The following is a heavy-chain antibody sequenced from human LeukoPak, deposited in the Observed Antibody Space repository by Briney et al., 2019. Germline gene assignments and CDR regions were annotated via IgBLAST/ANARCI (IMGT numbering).Heavy chain of an antibody. V-gene: IGHV4-61*01. J-gene: IGHJ3*02. CDR1: GGSVSSGSYY. Sequence: SETLSLTCTVSGGSVSSGSYYWNWIRQPPGKRLEWIGYIYYSGSTNYNPSLKSRVTISVDTSKNQFSLKLSSVTAADTAVYYCARENDAFDIWGQGTMVTVSS. CDR3: ARENDAFDI. CDR2: IYYSGST.